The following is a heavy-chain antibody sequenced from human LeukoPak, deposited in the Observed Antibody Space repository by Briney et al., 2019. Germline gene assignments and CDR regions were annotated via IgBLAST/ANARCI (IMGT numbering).Heavy chain of an antibody. CDR1: GYTFTGYG. CDR2: SGTSNANT. D-gene: IGHD6-13*01. J-gene: IGHJ4*02. Sequence: AASVRVSCKASGYTFTGYGISWVRQAPGQGLEWMGWSGTSNANTNYAQKLQGRVTMTTDTSTTTAYMELRSLRSDDTAVYYCARGGLVSDYWGQGTLVIVSS. V-gene: IGHV1-18*01. CDR3: ARGGLVSDY.